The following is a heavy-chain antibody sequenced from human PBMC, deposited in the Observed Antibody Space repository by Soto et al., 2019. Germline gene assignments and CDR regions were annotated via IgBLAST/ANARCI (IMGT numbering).Heavy chain of an antibody. V-gene: IGHV4-4*07. CDR1: GDSMNTYH. J-gene: IGHJ5*01. CDR2: VHSSGST. CDR3: ARDQGVAAAGITWFAS. Sequence: PSQTLSLTCTVSGDSMNTYHWSWLRQPAGKGLEWIGHVHSSGSTNYNPALKSRFTMSVDTPMNQFSQRLMSVTAADTAAYSCARDQGVAAAGITWFASWG. D-gene: IGHD6-13*01.